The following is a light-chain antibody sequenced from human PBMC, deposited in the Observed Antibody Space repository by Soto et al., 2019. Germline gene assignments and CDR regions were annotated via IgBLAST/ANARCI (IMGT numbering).Light chain of an antibody. V-gene: IGKV1-27*01. CDR1: QDISNF. Sequence: DIQMTQSPSSLSASVGDRVTITCRASQDISNFLAWYQQKPGKVPKLLIYPASTLQSGVPSRFSGSGSGTDFPLTITSLQSEDFATYCCQKYKDAPFTFGPGTKVDV. CDR2: PAS. CDR3: QKYKDAPFT. J-gene: IGKJ3*01.